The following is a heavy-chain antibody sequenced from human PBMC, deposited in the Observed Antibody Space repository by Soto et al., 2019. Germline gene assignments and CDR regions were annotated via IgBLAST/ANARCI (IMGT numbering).Heavy chain of an antibody. V-gene: IGHV3-23*01. CDR3: AKDLWFGELSPEDY. D-gene: IGHD3-10*01. Sequence: EVQLLESGGGLVQPGGSLRLSCAASGFTFSSYAKSWVRQAPGKGLEWVSTISGDGGSTYYENSVKGRFTISRDDSKNTVYLQMDSLRAEDTAVYYGAKDLWFGELSPEDYWGQGTLVTVSS. CDR2: ISGDGGST. J-gene: IGHJ4*02. CDR1: GFTFSSYA.